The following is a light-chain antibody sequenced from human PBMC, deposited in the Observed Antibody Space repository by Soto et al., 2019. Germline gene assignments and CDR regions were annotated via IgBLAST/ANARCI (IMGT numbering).Light chain of an antibody. J-gene: IGKJ1*01. Sequence: DIQLTQSPPTLSASAGDRVTITCRASQSIRYYLAWYQQLPGKAPKLLIYGASSLQSGVPARFSGSGFGTEFSLTISSLQPDDFATYFCQHHNSYSQTFGQGTKVEIK. CDR2: GAS. CDR1: QSIRYY. CDR3: QHHNSYSQT. V-gene: IGKV1-5*01.